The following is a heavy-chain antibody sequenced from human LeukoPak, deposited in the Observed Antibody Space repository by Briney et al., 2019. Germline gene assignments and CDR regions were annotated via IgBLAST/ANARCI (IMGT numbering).Heavy chain of an antibody. D-gene: IGHD5-24*01. CDR1: GGSISSSSYY. CDR2: IYYSGST. J-gene: IGHJ4*02. CDR3: ARAVEMATNTFDY. Sequence: PSETLSLTCTVSGGSISSSSYYWGWIRQPPGKGLEWIGSIYYSGSTYYNSSLKSRVTISVDTSKNQFSLKLSSVTAADTAVYYCARAVEMATNTFDYWGQGTLVTVSS. V-gene: IGHV4-39*01.